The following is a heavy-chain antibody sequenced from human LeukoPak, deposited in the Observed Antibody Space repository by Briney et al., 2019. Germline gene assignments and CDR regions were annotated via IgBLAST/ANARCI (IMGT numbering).Heavy chain of an antibody. CDR3: ARGLTYYYDSSGCSHGDY. V-gene: IGHV4-34*01. CDR1: GGSFSGYY. Sequence: SETLSLTCAVYGGSFSGYYWSWIRQPPGKGLEWIGEINHSGSTNYNPSLKSRVTISVDTSKNQFSLKLSSVTAADTAVYYCARGLTYYYDSSGCSHGDYWGQGTLVTVSS. J-gene: IGHJ4*02. D-gene: IGHD3-22*01. CDR2: INHSGST.